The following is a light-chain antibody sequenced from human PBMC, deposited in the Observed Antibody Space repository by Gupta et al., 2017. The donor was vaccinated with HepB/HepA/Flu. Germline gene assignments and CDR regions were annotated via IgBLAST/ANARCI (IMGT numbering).Light chain of an antibody. CDR2: EVS. J-gene: IGLJ2*01. CDR3: CYYEGPSTQVV. CDR1: SSDVVRYNL. V-gene: IGLV2-23*02. Sequence: QSALTQPASVPRSPGQSITISCTGTSSDVVRYNLVSWYQQHPGKGPKRWMYEVSKRPSGVSNRFACWKSANTALLQPSVLQAEDEAEYEGCYYEGPSTQVVFGGGTKLTVL.